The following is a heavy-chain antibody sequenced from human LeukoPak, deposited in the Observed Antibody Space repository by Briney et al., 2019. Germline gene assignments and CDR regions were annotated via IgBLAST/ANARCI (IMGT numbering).Heavy chain of an antibody. Sequence: GGSLRLSCTASGFTFKNYRMTWVCQAPGKGLEWVASMKDDGNEIQYVDSVKGRFTISRDNAKNSLYLQMNNLRAEDTAVYYCARNRATNDYRGQGTLVTVSS. J-gene: IGHJ4*02. CDR3: ARNRATNDY. V-gene: IGHV3-7*01. CDR1: GFTFKNYR. CDR2: MKDDGNEI. D-gene: IGHD1-26*01.